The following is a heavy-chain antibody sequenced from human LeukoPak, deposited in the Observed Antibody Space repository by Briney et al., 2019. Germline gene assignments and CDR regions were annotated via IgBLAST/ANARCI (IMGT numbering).Heavy chain of an antibody. CDR1: GFTFSSYS. V-gene: IGHV3-48*01. Sequence: PGGSLRLSCAASGFTFSSYSMNWVRQAPGKGLEWVSYISSSSSTIYYADSVKGRFTISRDNAKNSLYLQTNSLRAEDTAVYYCARDPERYLVVPAAGDYWGQGTLVTVSS. CDR2: ISSSSSTI. CDR3: ARDPERYLVVPAAGDY. D-gene: IGHD2-2*01. J-gene: IGHJ4*02.